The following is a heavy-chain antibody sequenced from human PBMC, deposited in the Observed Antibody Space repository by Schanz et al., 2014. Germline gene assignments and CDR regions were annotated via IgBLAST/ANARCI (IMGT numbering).Heavy chain of an antibody. V-gene: IGHV3-74*02. J-gene: IGHJ3*02. Sequence: VQLVESGGGVVQFGRSLRLSCVASGFTLSSYWMHWVRQVPGKGLEWVSCTNGDGTNAKYADSVKGRFTISRDNAKKTLSLQMISLRAEDTAIYFCTRSYYDFSWGSYRFRAFDIWGQGTMVTVLS. CDR2: TNGDGTNA. CDR3: TRSYYDFSWGSYRFRAFDI. CDR1: GFTLSSYW. D-gene: IGHD3-16*02.